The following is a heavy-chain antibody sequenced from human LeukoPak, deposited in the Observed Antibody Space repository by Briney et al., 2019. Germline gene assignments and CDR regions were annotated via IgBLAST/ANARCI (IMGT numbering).Heavy chain of an antibody. J-gene: IGHJ3*02. CDR3: ARHVSYCSGGSCYPPNDAFDI. Sequence: SETLSLTCTVSGGSISSYYWSWTRQPPGKGLEWIGYIYYSGSTNYNPSLKSRVTISVDTSKNQFSLKLSSVTAADTAVYYCARHVSYCSGGSCYPPNDAFDIWGQGTMVTVSS. D-gene: IGHD2-15*01. CDR1: GGSISSYY. CDR2: IYYSGST. V-gene: IGHV4-59*08.